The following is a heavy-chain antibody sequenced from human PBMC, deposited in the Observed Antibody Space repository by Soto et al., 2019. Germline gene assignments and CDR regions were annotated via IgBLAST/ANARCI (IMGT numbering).Heavy chain of an antibody. CDR3: ARVCGDIVLMGGDWFDP. Sequence: LSLTCTVSGGSISSGDYYWSWIRQPPGKGLEWIGYIYYSGSTYYNPSLKSRVTISVDTSKNQFSLKLSSVTAADTAVYYCARVCGDIVLMGGDWFDPWGQGTLVTVSS. J-gene: IGHJ5*02. CDR1: GGSISSGDYY. CDR2: IYYSGST. V-gene: IGHV4-30-4*01. D-gene: IGHD2-8*01.